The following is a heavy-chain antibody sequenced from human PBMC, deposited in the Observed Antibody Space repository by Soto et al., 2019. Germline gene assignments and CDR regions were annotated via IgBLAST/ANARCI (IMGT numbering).Heavy chain of an antibody. Sequence: EVQLLESGGGLVQPGGSLRLSCAASGFTFSNYAMSWVRQAPGKGLEWVSTISGSGGNTYYAGSGKGRFPISRDNSENTLYMQIKSLRAEDTAVYYCAKLYGSGSYYNTGGYYFDYWGQGTLVTVSS. V-gene: IGHV3-23*01. CDR2: ISGSGGNT. CDR1: GFTFSNYA. CDR3: AKLYGSGSYYNTGGYYFDY. D-gene: IGHD3-10*01. J-gene: IGHJ4*02.